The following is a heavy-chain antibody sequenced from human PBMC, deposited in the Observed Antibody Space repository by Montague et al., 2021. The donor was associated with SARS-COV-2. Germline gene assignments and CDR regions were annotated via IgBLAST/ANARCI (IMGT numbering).Heavy chain of an antibody. D-gene: IGHD3-9*01. CDR1: GFDFSTYA. CDR2: ISYDGSLK. Sequence: SLRLSCAASGFDFSTYALHWVRQAPGKGLEWLSVISYDGSLKYYADSVTGRFTTSRDNSKKTVYLQLSSLTTEDTGIYYCARDDYVVLTNSVWGFDYWGQGTLVTASS. CDR3: ARDDYVVLTNSVWGFDY. V-gene: IGHV3-30*04. J-gene: IGHJ4*02.